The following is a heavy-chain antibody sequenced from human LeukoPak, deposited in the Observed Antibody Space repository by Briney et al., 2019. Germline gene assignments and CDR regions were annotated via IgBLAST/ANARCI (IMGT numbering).Heavy chain of an antibody. J-gene: IGHJ5*02. CDR2: IYDSGST. CDR1: GGSISSDYYY. Sequence: PSETLSLTCTVSGGSISSDYYYWSWIRQPPGKGLEWIGFIYDSGSTYYKPSLKSRVTISIDTSKNQFSLRLSSVTAADTAVYYCARCPSPGWFDPWGQGTLVTVSS. CDR3: ARCPSPGWFDP. V-gene: IGHV4-30-4*08.